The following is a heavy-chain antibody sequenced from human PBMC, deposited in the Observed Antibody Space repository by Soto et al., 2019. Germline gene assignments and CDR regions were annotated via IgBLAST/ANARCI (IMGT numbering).Heavy chain of an antibody. CDR2: INHSGST. CDR1: GGSFSGYY. J-gene: IGHJ6*01. Sequence: SETLSLTCAVYGGSFSGYYWSWIRQPPGKGLECIGEINHSGSTNYNPSLKSRVTISVDTSKNQFSLKLSSVTAADTAVYYCARDGTLQSKYYYYYYGMDVWGQGTTVTVSA. CDR3: ARDGTLQSKYYYYYYGMDV. V-gene: IGHV4-34*01. D-gene: IGHD1-1*01.